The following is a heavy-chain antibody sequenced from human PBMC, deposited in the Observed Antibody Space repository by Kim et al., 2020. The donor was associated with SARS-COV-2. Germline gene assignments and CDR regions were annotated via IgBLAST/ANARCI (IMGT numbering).Heavy chain of an antibody. CDR2: ISSSSSYI. J-gene: IGHJ4*02. CDR3: ARDYTFGGVREYYFDY. V-gene: IGHV3-21*01. Sequence: GGSLRLSCAASGFTFSSYSMNWVRQAPGKGLEWVSSISSSSSYIYYADSVKGRFTISRDNAKNSLYLQMNSLRAEDTAVYYCARDYTFGGVREYYFDYWSQGTLVTVSS. D-gene: IGHD3-16*01. CDR1: GFTFSSYS.